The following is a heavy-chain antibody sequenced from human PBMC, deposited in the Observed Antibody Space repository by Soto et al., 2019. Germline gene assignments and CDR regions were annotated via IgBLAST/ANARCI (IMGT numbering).Heavy chain of an antibody. CDR2: INPSGGST. D-gene: IGHD3-10*01. Sequence: QVQLVQSGAEVKKPGASVKVSCKASGYTFTSYYMHWVRQAPGQGLEWMGIINPSGGSTSYAQKFQGXVXMXRDXSTSTVYMELSSLRSEDTAVYYCASRAGSGSYLDYWGQGTLVTVSS. CDR3: ASRAGSGSYLDY. CDR1: GYTFTSYY. J-gene: IGHJ4*02. V-gene: IGHV1-46*03.